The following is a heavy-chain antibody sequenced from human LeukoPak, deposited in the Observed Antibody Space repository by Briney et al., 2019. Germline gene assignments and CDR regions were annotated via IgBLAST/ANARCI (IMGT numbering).Heavy chain of an antibody. V-gene: IGHV4-59*08. Sequence: SETLSLTCTVSGGSISSYYWSWIRQPPGKGLEWIGYIYDSGSTNYNPSLKSRVTISVDTSKNQFSLKLSSVTAADTAVYYCARERRDILTGYSISFDYWGQGTLVTVSS. CDR3: ARERRDILTGYSISFDY. D-gene: IGHD3-9*01. J-gene: IGHJ4*02. CDR2: IYDSGST. CDR1: GGSISSYY.